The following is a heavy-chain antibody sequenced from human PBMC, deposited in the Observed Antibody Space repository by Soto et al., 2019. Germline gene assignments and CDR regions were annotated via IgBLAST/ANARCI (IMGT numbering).Heavy chain of an antibody. D-gene: IGHD3-22*01. CDR1: GGSISSYY. CDR2: IYYSGST. Sequence: SETLSLTCTVSGGSISSYYWSWIRQHPGKGLEWIGYIYYSGSTYYNPSLKSRVTISVDTSKNQFSLKLSSVTAADTAVYYCAIIHYYDSSGREYYFDYWGQGTLVTVSS. CDR3: AIIHYYDSSGREYYFDY. J-gene: IGHJ4*02. V-gene: IGHV4-59*06.